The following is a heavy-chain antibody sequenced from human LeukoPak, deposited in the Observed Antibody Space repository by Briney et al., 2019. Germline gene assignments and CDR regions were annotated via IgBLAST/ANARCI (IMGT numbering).Heavy chain of an antibody. CDR3: AKDIARHLSYYYYCMDV. CDR1: GFPFDVYA. Sequence: GSSLRLSCAASGFPFDVYAMHWVRQAPGKGLEWVSGISWNSGSIGYADSVKGRFTISRDNAKNSLYLQMNSLRAEVTALYYCAKDIARHLSYYYYCMDVGGQGTTVTVSS. J-gene: IGHJ6*01. CDR2: ISWNSGSI. V-gene: IGHV3-9*01. D-gene: IGHD3-3*02.